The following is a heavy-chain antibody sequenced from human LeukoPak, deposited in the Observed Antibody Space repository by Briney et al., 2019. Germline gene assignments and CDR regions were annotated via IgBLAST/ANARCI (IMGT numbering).Heavy chain of an antibody. J-gene: IGHJ4*02. V-gene: IGHV4-38-2*02. CDR3: ARGLPNYYGSGSPGDY. CDR2: IYHSGST. CDR1: GGSISSYY. Sequence: SETLSLTCTVSGGSISSYYWGWIRQPPGKGLEWIGSIYHSGSTYYNPSLKSRVTISVDTSKNQFSLKLSSVTAADTAVYYCARGLPNYYGSGSPGDYWGQGTLVTVSS. D-gene: IGHD3-10*01.